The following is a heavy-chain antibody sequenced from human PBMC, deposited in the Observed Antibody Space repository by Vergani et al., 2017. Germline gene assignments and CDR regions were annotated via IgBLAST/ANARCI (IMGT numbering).Heavy chain of an antibody. CDR2: ISGSGGNT. CDR3: AKARDPNCKGGNCYSYYYGLDL. J-gene: IGHJ6*02. V-gene: IGHV3-23*01. Sequence: EVQLLESGGGLVQPGGSLRLSCAASGFTFSSYAMSWVRQVPGKGLEWVSGISGSGGNTYYANSVKGRFTISRDNSKDTLYLQMNSLRVEDMAIYYCAKARDPNCKGGNCYSYYYGLDLWGQGTTVTV. D-gene: IGHD2-21*01. CDR1: GFTFSSYA.